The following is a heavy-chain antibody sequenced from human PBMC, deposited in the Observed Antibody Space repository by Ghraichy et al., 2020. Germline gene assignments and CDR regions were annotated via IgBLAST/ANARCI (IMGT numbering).Heavy chain of an antibody. CDR1: GDSVSSDTAT. J-gene: IGHJ3*02. CDR2: TYYRSKWYY. Sequence: SQTLSLTCVISGDSVSSDTATWNWIRQSPSRGLEWLGRTYYRSKWYYDYGTSVKSRASISPDTSKNQYSLQLNFVTPEDTAVYYCAKRGAWGTLDIWGQGTMVTVSP. D-gene: IGHD3-16*01. V-gene: IGHV6-1*01. CDR3: AKRGAWGTLDI.